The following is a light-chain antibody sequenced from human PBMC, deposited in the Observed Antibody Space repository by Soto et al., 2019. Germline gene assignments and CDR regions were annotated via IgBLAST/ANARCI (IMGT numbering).Light chain of an antibody. CDR2: AAS. Sequence: DIQMTQSPSSLSESAGDRVTITCRASQGISTYLNWDQQKPGKAPKLLIYAASSLQSGVPSRFSGSGSETDFTLTISSLQPEDFATYSCQQSYNTPWTFGQGTKVEIQ. J-gene: IGKJ1*01. CDR3: QQSYNTPWT. CDR1: QGISTY. V-gene: IGKV1-39*01.